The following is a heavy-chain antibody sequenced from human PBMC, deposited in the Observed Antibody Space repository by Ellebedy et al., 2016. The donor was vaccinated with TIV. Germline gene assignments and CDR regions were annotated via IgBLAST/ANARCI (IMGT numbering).Heavy chain of an antibody. Sequence: MPSETLSLTCTVSGAFIRDYYWSWIRQPAGKGLEWIGVVYTSGTTSYNPSLRSRVTMSVDTSKNQFSLILRSVTAADTAVYYCAGLYYWGQGIPVTVSS. V-gene: IGHV4-4*07. CDR2: VYTSGTT. CDR3: AGLYY. CDR1: GAFIRDYY. J-gene: IGHJ4*02.